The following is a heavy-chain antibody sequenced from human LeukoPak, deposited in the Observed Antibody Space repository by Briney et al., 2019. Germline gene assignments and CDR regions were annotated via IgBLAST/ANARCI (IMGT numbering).Heavy chain of an antibody. D-gene: IGHD3-3*01. CDR3: ARHYDFWSGYIS. V-gene: IGHV4-59*12. Sequence: SETLSLTCTVSGGSISSYYWSWIRQPPGKGLEWIGYIYYSGSTNYNPSLKSRVTISVDTSKNQFSLKLSSVTAADTAVYYCARHYDFWSGYISWGQGTLVTVSS. CDR2: IYYSGST. J-gene: IGHJ4*02. CDR1: GGSISSYY.